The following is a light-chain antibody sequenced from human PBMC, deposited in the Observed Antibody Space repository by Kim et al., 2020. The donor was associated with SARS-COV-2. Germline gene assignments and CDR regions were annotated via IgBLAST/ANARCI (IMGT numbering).Light chain of an antibody. J-gene: IGLJ2*01. CDR3: QSADISGTSWI. V-gene: IGLV3-25*03. CDR2: RDK. Sequence: PGRAPILVLYRDKERPSWIPERFSGSRSGTTLTLTITGVQTVVEADYFCQSADISGTSWIFGGGTQLTVL.